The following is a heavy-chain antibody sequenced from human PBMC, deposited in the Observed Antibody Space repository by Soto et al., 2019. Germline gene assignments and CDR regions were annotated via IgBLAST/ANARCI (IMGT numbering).Heavy chain of an antibody. CDR1: GGSISSGSDY. Sequence: QVQLEESGPGLVKPSETLSLSCSVSGGSISSGSDYWGWIRQPPGRGLEWIGSTYYSGKTFYNPSLRRRVTIALDTSKNQVSLKLTSVTAADTAVYYCARRRKDWFDPWGQGTLVTVSS. V-gene: IGHV4-39*01. J-gene: IGHJ5*02. CDR3: ARRRKDWFDP. CDR2: TYYSGKT.